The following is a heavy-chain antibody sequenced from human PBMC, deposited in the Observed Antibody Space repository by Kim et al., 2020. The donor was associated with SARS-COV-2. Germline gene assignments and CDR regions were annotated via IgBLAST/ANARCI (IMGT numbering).Heavy chain of an antibody. Sequence: ASVKVSCKVSGYTLTELSMHWVRQAPGKGLEWMGGFDPEDGETIYAQKFQGRVTMTEDTSTDTAYMALSSLRSEDTAVYYRAMTPGGYSYLFDYWGQGTLVTVSS. CDR2: FDPEDGET. D-gene: IGHD5-18*01. J-gene: IGHJ4*02. V-gene: IGHV1-24*01. CDR3: AMTPGGYSYLFDY. CDR1: GYTLTELS.